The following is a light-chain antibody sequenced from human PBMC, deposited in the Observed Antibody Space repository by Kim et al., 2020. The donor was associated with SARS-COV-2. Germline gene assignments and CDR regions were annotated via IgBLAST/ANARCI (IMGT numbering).Light chain of an antibody. CDR2: DNN. V-gene: IGLV1-51*01. J-gene: IGLJ2*01. Sequence: GQKVTISCSGSISNIGNNYVSWYQQLPGTAPSLLIYDNNKRPSGIPDRFSASKSGTSATLGITGLQTEDEADYYCGTWDSGLSAGLFGGGTQLTVL. CDR3: GTWDSGLSAGL. CDR1: ISNIGNNY.